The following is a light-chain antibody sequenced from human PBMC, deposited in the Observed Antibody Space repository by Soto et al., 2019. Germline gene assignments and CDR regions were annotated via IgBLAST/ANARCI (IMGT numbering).Light chain of an antibody. CDR1: SSNIGAGYE. CDR3: QSYDSSMSGYV. CDR2: ENN. Sequence: QSVLTQPPSVSEPPGQRVTISCTGSSSNIGAGYEAHWYQQVPGTAPKLLIYENNNRPSGVPDRFSGSKSGTSASLAITGLQAEDEADYYCQSYDSSMSGYVFGTGTKLTVL. V-gene: IGLV1-40*01. J-gene: IGLJ1*01.